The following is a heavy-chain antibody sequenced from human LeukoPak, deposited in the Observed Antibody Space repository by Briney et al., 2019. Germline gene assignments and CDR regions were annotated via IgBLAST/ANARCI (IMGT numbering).Heavy chain of an antibody. D-gene: IGHD6-6*01. V-gene: IGHV4-4*07. CDR3: ARESYSSFHLFDF. Sequence: SETLSLTCTVSGGSISSYYWSWIRQPAGKGLEWIGHIYSGGSTNYNPSLKSRVTMPLDTSKNQISLKVNSVTAADTAVYYCARESYSSFHLFDFWGQVTLVTVSS. CDR2: IYSGGST. CDR1: GGSISSYY. J-gene: IGHJ4*02.